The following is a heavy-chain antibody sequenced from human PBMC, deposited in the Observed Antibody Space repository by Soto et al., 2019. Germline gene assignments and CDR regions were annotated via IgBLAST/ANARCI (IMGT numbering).Heavy chain of an antibody. CDR3: AKDISPGQGYRIFDY. CDR2: LSGSGDNT. CDR1: GFTFSGFA. D-gene: IGHD5-18*01. V-gene: IGHV3-23*01. J-gene: IGHJ4*02. Sequence: PGGSLRISCVASGFTFSGFARSWVRQAPGKGLEWVSLLSGSGDNTYYADSVKGRFTISRDNSKSTLYLQMNSLRAEDTAIYYCAKDISPGQGYRIFDYWGQGTQVTVSS.